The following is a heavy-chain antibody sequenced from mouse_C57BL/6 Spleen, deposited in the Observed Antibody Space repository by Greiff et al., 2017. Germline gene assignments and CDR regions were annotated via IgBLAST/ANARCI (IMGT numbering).Heavy chain of an antibody. J-gene: IGHJ2*01. CDR2: IHPNSGST. CDR1: GYTFTSYW. V-gene: IGHV1-64*01. Sequence: QVQLQQPGAELVKPGASVKLSCKASGYTFTSYWMHWVKQRPGQGLEWIGMIHPNSGSTNYNEKFKSKATLTVDKSSSTAYMQLSSLTSEDSAVYYCARSYGNYGFDYWGQGTTLTVSS. CDR3: ARSYGNYGFDY. D-gene: IGHD2-10*02.